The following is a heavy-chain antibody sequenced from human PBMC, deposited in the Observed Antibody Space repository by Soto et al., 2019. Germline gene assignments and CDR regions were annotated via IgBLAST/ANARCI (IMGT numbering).Heavy chain of an antibody. CDR3: ARTAWHFFDY. J-gene: IGHJ4*02. Sequence: QVQLQGSGPGLVKPSQTLSLTCTVSGGSINIGGYYWSWIRQHPGKGLEWIGYIYYSGSTFYNPSRKSRVTISFDTSKNQFSLKLNSVTAADTAVYYCARTAWHFFDYWGQGTLVTVSS. CDR2: IYYSGST. CDR1: GGSINIGGYY. D-gene: IGHD3-3*02. V-gene: IGHV4-31*03.